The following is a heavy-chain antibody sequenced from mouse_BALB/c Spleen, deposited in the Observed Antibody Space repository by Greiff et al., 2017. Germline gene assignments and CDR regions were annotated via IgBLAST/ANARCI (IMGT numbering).Heavy chain of an antibody. J-gene: IGHJ3*01. V-gene: IGHV5-6-5*01. CDR1: GFTFSSYA. D-gene: IGHD1-1*01. CDR2: ISSGGST. CDR3: ARGDDDYGSSYSFAY. Sequence: EVMLVESGGGLVKPGGSLKLSCAASGFTFSSYAMSWVRQTPEKRLEWVASISSGGSTYYPDSVKGRFTISRDNARNILYLQMSSLRSEDTAMYYCARGDDDYGSSYSFAYWGQGTLGTVSA.